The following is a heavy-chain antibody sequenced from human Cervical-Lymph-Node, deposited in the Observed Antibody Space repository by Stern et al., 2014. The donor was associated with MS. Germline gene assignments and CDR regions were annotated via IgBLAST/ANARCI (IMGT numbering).Heavy chain of an antibody. D-gene: IGHD6-13*01. J-gene: IGHJ6*02. Sequence: MQLVESGGGVVQPGRSLRLSCAASGFTFSSYGMHWVRQAPGKGLEWVAVISYDGSNKYYADSVKGRFTISRDNSKNTLYLQMNSLRAEDTAVYYCAKDRVYGPDYYYYGMDVWGQGTTVTVSS. V-gene: IGHV3-30*18. CDR2: ISYDGSNK. CDR3: AKDRVYGPDYYYYGMDV. CDR1: GFTFSSYG.